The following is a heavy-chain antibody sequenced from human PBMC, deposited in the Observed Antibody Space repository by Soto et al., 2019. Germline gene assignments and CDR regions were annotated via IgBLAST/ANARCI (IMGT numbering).Heavy chain of an antibody. Sequence: GGSLRLSCAASGFTFSSYSMNWVRQAPGKGLEWVSSISSSSSYIYYADSVKGRFTISRDNAKNSLYLQMNSLRAEDTAVYYCARDIGFGESGKYYYYGMDVWGQGTTVTVSS. CDR1: GFTFSSYS. V-gene: IGHV3-21*01. CDR2: ISSSSSYI. J-gene: IGHJ6*02. CDR3: ARDIGFGESGKYYYYGMDV. D-gene: IGHD3-10*01.